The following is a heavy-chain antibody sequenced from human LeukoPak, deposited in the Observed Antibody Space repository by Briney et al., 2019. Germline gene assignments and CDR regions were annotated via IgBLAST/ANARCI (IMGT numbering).Heavy chain of an antibody. CDR1: GFIISSYG. V-gene: IGHV3-23*01. CDR2: INGDGSAT. CDR3: AKRPQSSGYYYADY. D-gene: IGHD3-22*01. Sequence: TGGSLRLSCVASGFIISSYGMSWVRQTPGKGVEWLSAINGDGSATAYADSVKGRFSIFRDNSKNTLYLHIDSPRAEDTAVYYCAKRPQSSGYYYADYWGQGTLVTVSS. J-gene: IGHJ4*02.